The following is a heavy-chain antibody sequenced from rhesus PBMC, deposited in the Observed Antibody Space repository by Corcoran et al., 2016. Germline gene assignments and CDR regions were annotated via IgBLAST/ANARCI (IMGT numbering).Heavy chain of an antibody. Sequence: QVQLVQSGAEVKKPGASVKLSCKASGFTFSIYAISWVRQAPGQGLEGMGEIIPLVDITNYAQKFQGRVTITADTSTNTAYMELSSLRSEDTAVYYCARGGYFEFWGQGALVTVSS. J-gene: IGHJ1*01. CDR2: IIPLVDIT. CDR3: ARGGYFEF. CDR1: GFTFSIYA. V-gene: IGHV1-151*01.